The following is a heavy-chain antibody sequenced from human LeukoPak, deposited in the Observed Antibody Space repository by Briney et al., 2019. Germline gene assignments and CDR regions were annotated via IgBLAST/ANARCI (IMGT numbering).Heavy chain of an antibody. V-gene: IGHV3-7*01. J-gene: IGHJ6*03. Sequence: QPGGSLRLSCAASGFTFSSYWMSWVRQAPGKGLEWVANIKQDGSEKYYVDSVKGRFTISRDNAKNSLYLQTNSLRAEDTAVYYCATSAADDYYYYYYMDVWGKGTTVTVSS. CDR3: ATSAADDYYYYYYMDV. D-gene: IGHD6-13*01. CDR2: IKQDGSEK. CDR1: GFTFSSYW.